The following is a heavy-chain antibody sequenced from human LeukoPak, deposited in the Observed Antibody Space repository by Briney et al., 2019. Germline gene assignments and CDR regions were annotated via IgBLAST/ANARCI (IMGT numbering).Heavy chain of an antibody. CDR3: ARPGIAAAYDP. CDR2: INHSGST. V-gene: IGHV4-34*01. CDR1: GGSFSGYY. D-gene: IGHD6-13*01. Sequence: SETLSLTCAVYGGSFSGYYWSWIRQPPGKGLEWIGEINHSGSTNYNPSLKSQVTISVDTSKNQFSLKLSSVTAADTAVYYCARPGIAAAYDPWGQGTLVTVSS. J-gene: IGHJ5*02.